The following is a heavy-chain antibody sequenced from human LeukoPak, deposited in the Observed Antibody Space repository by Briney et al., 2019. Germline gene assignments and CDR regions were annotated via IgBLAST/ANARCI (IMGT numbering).Heavy chain of an antibody. Sequence: GGTLRLSCAASGFTFSSYGMHWVRQAPGKGLEWVGVISYDGSNTYYADSVKGRFTISSDNSKNMLYLQMNGLGAEDTALYCCANPCYYGSRSYMDYWGQGTLVSVS. V-gene: IGHV3-30*18. J-gene: IGHJ4*02. CDR1: GFTFSSYG. CDR2: ISYDGSNT. D-gene: IGHD3-10*01. CDR3: ANPCYYGSRSYMDY.